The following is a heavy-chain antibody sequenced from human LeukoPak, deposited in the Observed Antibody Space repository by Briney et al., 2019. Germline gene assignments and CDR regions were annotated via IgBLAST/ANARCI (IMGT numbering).Heavy chain of an antibody. J-gene: IGHJ3*02. CDR2: ISSSSGTI. CDR3: ATRRVGATKAAFDI. V-gene: IGHV3-48*04. Sequence: PGGSLRLSCAASGFTLNTYNMTWVRQAPGKGLEWVSYISSSSGTIYYADSVEGRFTISRDNAKNSLYLQMNSLRAEDTAMYYCATRRVGATKAAFDIWGQGTMVTVSS. D-gene: IGHD1-26*01. CDR1: GFTLNTYN.